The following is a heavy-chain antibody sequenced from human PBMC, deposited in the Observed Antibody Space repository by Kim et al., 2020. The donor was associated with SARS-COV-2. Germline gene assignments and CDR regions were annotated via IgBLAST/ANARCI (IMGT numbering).Heavy chain of an antibody. V-gene: IGHV3-30*04. CDR3: ARGQIPQALGYYMGV. Sequence: GGSLRLSCAASGFTFSTYSIHWVGQAPGKGLEWVAVISYDGSNQYYADSVKGRFTISRDNSKNTVYLQMTSLRAEDTAVYYCARGQIPQALGYYMGVWG. CDR1: GFTFSTYS. J-gene: IGHJ6*03. CDR2: ISYDGSNQ.